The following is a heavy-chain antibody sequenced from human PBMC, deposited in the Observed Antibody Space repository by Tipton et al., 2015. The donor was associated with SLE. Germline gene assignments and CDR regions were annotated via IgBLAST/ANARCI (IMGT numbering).Heavy chain of an antibody. CDR2: ISGSGDYT. J-gene: IGHJ4*02. CDR3: ATVRYYDSSGYLDD. V-gene: IGHV3-23*01. Sequence: SLRLSCAASGFTFSSYAMSWVRQAPGKGLEWVSAISGSGDYTYYADSVKGRFTISRDYSRNTLYLQMNSLRAEDTAVYYCATVRYYDSSGYLDDWGQGTLVTVSS. D-gene: IGHD3-22*01. CDR1: GFTFSSYA.